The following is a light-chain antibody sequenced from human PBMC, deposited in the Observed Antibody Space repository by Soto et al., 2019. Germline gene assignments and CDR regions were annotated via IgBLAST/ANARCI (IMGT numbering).Light chain of an antibody. V-gene: IGLV2-14*01. J-gene: IGLJ1*01. Sequence: QCARTQPACVSGSPGQSITISCTGSSSDIGAYNYVSWFQQYPGKAPKLIISEVSNRPSGVSNRFSGSKSGTAASLTISGLQTEDEADYFCFSFTTDWTHVFGTGTKVTVL. CDR2: EVS. CDR1: SSDIGAYNY. CDR3: FSFTTDWTHV.